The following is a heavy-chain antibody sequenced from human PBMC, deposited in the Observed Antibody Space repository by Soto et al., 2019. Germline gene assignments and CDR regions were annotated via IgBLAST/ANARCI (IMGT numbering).Heavy chain of an antibody. CDR1: GGSISSGGYY. D-gene: IGHD3-9*01. Sequence: SETLSLTYTVSGGSISSGGYYWSWIRQHPGKGLEWIGYIYYSGSTYYNPSLKSRVTISVDTSKNQFSLKLSSVTAADTAVYYCARYHNARTAYDIWHCYHLEGWFDPWGQGTLVTVSS. J-gene: IGHJ5*02. CDR2: IYYSGST. CDR3: ARYHNARTAYDIWHCYHLEGWFDP. V-gene: IGHV4-31*03.